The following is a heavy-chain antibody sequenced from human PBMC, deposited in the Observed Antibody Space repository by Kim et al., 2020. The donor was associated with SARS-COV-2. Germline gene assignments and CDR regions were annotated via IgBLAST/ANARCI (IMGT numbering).Heavy chain of an antibody. Sequence: GGSLRLSCAASGFTFSDYYMSWIRQAPGKGLEWVSYISSSGSTIYYADSVKGRFTISRDNAKNSLYLQMNSLRAEDTAVYYCARERTRITIFGVVHSYGMDVWGQGTTVPVST. CDR3: ARERTRITIFGVVHSYGMDV. CDR1: GFTFSDYY. CDR2: ISSSGSTI. D-gene: IGHD3-3*01. V-gene: IGHV3-11*01. J-gene: IGHJ6*01.